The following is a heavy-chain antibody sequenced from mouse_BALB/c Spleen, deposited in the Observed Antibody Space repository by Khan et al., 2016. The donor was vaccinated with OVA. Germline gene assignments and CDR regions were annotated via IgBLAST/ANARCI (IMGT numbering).Heavy chain of an antibody. V-gene: IGHV1-20*02. Sequence: EVELVESGPELVRPGASVKISCKASGYSFTGYFMNWVMQSHGKSLEWIGRINPHIGETFYNQRFKDKATLTVDESSSTAHMELRSLASEDSAVYYCTRSCRGDFDYWGQGTTLTVSS. CDR3: TRSCRGDFDY. CDR1: GYSFTGYF. D-gene: IGHD1-1*02. J-gene: IGHJ2*01. CDR2: INPHIGET.